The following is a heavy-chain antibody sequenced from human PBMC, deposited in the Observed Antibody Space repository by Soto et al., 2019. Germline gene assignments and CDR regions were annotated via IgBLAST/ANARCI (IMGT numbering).Heavy chain of an antibody. V-gene: IGHV1-58*01. J-gene: IGHJ6*02. CDR1: GFTFTSSA. D-gene: IGHD6-13*01. CDR3: AAESSSSSWSAYYYGMDV. CDR2: IVVGSGNT. Sequence: GASVKVSCKASGFTFTSSAVQWVRQARGQRLEWIGWIVVGSGNTNYAQKFQERVTITRDMSTSTAYMELSSPRSEDTAVYYCAAESSSSSWSAYYYGMDVWGQGTTVTVSS.